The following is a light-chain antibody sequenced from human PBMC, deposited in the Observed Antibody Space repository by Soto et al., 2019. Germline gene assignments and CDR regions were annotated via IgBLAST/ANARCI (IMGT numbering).Light chain of an antibody. CDR1: QSVGSN. CDR3: QQRNIWPPVT. J-gene: IGKJ5*01. CDR2: GAS. V-gene: IGKV3-15*01. Sequence: EIVMTQSPATLSVSPGERATLSCRASQSVGSNLAWYQQKAGQAPRLLIYGASTRATGIPARFSGSGSGTEFTLTISSLQSEDFALYYCQQRNIWPPVTFGQGTRLEIK.